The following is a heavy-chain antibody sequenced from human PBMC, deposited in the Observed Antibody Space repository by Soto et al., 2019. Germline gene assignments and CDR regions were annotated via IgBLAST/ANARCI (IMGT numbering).Heavy chain of an antibody. CDR3: ARELEYCSNGVCYRYFDS. V-gene: IGHV3-48*04. CDR1: GFSFRSYS. Sequence: EVQQEESGGGLVQPGGSLRLSCAASGFSFRSYSTNWVRQAPGKGLEWLSDISSSSYTIYYADSVKGRFTISRDNAKNSLYLQMDSLRAEDTAVYYCARELEYCSNGVCYRYFDSWGHGTLVTVSS. J-gene: IGHJ4*01. D-gene: IGHD2-8*01. CDR2: ISSSSYTI.